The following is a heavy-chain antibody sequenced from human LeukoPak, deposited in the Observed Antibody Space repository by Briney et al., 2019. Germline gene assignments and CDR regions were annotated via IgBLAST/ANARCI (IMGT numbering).Heavy chain of an antibody. CDR1: GFTFSSYA. CDR2: ISGSGGST. CDR3: AKTEPTPYSSSWYVSSYYYYYYMDV. J-gene: IGHJ6*03. V-gene: IGHV3-23*01. Sequence: GGSLRLSCAASGFTFSSYAMSWVRQAPGKGLEWVSAISGSGGSTYYADSVKGRFTISRDNSKNTLYLQMNSLRAEDTAVYYCAKTEPTPYSSSWYVSSYYYYYYMDVWGKGTTVTVSS. D-gene: IGHD6-13*01.